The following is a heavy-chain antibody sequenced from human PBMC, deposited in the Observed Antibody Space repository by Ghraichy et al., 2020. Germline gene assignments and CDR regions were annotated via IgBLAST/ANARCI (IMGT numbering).Heavy chain of an antibody. CDR2: ISAYNGNT. V-gene: IGHV1-18*01. CDR1: GYTFTSYG. Sequence: ASVKVSCKASGYTFTSYGISWVRQAPGQGLEWMRWISAYNGNTNYAQKLQGRVTMTTDTSTSTAYMELRSLRSDDTAVYYCARDVGYCSSTSCLPHNWFDPWGQGTLVTVSS. CDR3: ARDVGYCSSTSCLPHNWFDP. D-gene: IGHD2-2*01. J-gene: IGHJ5*02.